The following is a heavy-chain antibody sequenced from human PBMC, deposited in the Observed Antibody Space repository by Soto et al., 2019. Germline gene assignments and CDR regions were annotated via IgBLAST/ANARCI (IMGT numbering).Heavy chain of an antibody. CDR3: ERDPRTVTVFGVAGWFAP. D-gene: IGHD3-3*01. J-gene: IGHJ5*02. V-gene: IGHV1-18*01. CDR2: ISPHHNDA. Sequence: QAQLVQSEAEVKKPGASVKVSCKASGYTFINFGVSWLRQAPGQGPEWLCWISPHHNDAIYVRHLHGRLTLTTDTSTSTSYMELSSLRSDDTAVYYFERDPRTVTVFGVAGWFAPWGQGTLVTVSS. CDR1: GYTFINFG.